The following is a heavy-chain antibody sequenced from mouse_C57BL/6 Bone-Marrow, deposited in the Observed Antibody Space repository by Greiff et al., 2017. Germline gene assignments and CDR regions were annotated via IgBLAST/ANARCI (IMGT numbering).Heavy chain of an antibody. CDR3: ARSICGNSFDY. D-gene: IGHD2-1*01. V-gene: IGHV1-80*01. Sequence: VKLMESGAELVKPGASVKISCKASGYAFSSYWMNWVKQRPGKGLEWIGQIYPGDGDTNYNGKFKGKATLTADKSSSTAYMQLSSLTSEDSAVYFCARSICGNSFDYWGQGTTLTVSS. CDR2: IYPGDGDT. J-gene: IGHJ2*01. CDR1: GYAFSSYW.